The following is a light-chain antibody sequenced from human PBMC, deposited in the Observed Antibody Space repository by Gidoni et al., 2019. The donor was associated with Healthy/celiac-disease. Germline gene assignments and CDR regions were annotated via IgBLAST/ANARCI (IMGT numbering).Light chain of an antibody. V-gene: IGKV1-9*01. CDR1: KGISSY. CDR2: AAS. Sequence: IQLTQSPSFLSASLGDRVTLTCWASKGISSYLAWYQQKPGKAHKLLIYAASTVQSGVASRLSGSGCGTEFTLTISSLQPEDVATYYCQQLNSYPRTFGQGTKVEIK. CDR3: QQLNSYPRT. J-gene: IGKJ1*01.